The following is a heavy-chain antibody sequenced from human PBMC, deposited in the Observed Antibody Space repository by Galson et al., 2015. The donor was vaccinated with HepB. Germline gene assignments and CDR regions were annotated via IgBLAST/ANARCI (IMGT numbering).Heavy chain of an antibody. CDR2: MNPNGGNT. CDR1: GYTFTSYD. J-gene: IGHJ4*02. D-gene: IGHD4-17*01. CDR3: ARGWDYGDPFDY. V-gene: IGHV1-8*01. Sequence: SVKVSCKASGYTFTSYDINWVRQATGQGLEWMGWMNPNGGNTGYAQKFQGRVTMTRNTSISTAYMELSSLRSEDTAVYYCARGWDYGDPFDYWGQGTLVTVSS.